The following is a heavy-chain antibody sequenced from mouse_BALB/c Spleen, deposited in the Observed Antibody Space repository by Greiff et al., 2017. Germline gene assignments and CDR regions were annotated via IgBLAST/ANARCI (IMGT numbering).Heavy chain of an antibody. CDR2: INPSSGYT. D-gene: IGHD1-2*01. CDR1: GYTFTSYT. V-gene: IGHV1-4*02. J-gene: IGHJ2*01. CDR3: ARELRLPYFDY. Sequence: VKLVESAAELARPGASVKMSCKASGYTFTSYTMHWVKQRPGQGLEWIGYINPSSGYTEYNQKFKDKTTLTADKSSSTAYMQLSSLTSEDSAVYYCARELRLPYFDYWGQGTTLTVSS.